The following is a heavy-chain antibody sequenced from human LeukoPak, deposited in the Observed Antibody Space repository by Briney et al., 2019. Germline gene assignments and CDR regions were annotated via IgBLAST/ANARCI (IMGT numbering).Heavy chain of an antibody. Sequence: ASVKVSCKASGYTFTSYGISWVRQAPGQGLEWMGWISAYNGNTNYAQKLQGRVTMTTDTSTSTAYMELRSLRSDDTAVYYCARDQRIFDDSNGFDIWGQGTMVTVSS. J-gene: IGHJ3*02. CDR3: ARDQRIFDDSNGFDI. V-gene: IGHV1-18*01. CDR2: ISAYNGNT. CDR1: GYTFTSYG. D-gene: IGHD3-22*01.